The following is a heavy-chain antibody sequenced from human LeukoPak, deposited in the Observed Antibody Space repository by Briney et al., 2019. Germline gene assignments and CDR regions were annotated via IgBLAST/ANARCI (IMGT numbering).Heavy chain of an antibody. D-gene: IGHD6-19*01. CDR2: IYYSGST. V-gene: IGHV4-59*01. CDR3: ARGAAVAGTYYFDY. Sequence: PLETLSPTCTVSGGSISSYYWSWIRQPPGKGLEWIGYIYYSGSTNYSPSLKSRVTISVDTSKNQFSLKLSSVTAADTAVYYCARGAAVAGTYYFDYWGQGTLVTVSS. J-gene: IGHJ4*02. CDR1: GGSISSYY.